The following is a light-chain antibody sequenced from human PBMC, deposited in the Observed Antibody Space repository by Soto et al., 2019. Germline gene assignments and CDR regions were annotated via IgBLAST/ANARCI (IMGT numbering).Light chain of an antibody. CDR1: QSVSSY. Sequence: EIVLTQSPATLSLSPGERATLSCRASQSVSSYLAWYQQKPGQATRLLIYDASNRATGIPARFSGSGSGTDFTLIISSLEPEDFAVYYCQQRSIFGQGTKLEIK. CDR3: QQRSI. CDR2: DAS. V-gene: IGKV3-11*01. J-gene: IGKJ2*01.